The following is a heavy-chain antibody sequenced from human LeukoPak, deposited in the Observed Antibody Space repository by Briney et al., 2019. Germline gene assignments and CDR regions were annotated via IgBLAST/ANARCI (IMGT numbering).Heavy chain of an antibody. CDR1: GFTFSDYN. D-gene: IGHD3-10*01. V-gene: IGHV3-23*01. CDR3: AKDIPYGSGSYYLYYYYGMDV. CDR2: ISGSGGST. Sequence: GGSLRLSCAASGFTFSDYNMNWVRQAPGKGLEWVSAISGSGGSTYYADSVRGRFTISRDNSKNTLYLQMNSLRAEDTAVYYCAKDIPYGSGSYYLYYYYGMDVWGQGTTVTVSS. J-gene: IGHJ6*02.